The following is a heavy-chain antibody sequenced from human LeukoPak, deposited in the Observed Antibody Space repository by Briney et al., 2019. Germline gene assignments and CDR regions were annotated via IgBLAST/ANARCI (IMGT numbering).Heavy chain of an antibody. D-gene: IGHD3-10*01. CDR1: GFTFRNYA. CDR2: ISGSGGST. J-gene: IGHJ4*02. CDR3: AKEGYYYGSGSIPYDY. V-gene: IGHV3-23*01. Sequence: GRSLRLSCAASGFTFRNYAMHWVRQAPGKGLEWVSAISGSGGSTYYADSVKGRFTISRDNSKNTLYLQMNSLRAEDTAVYYCAKEGYYYGSGSIPYDYWGQGTLVTVSS.